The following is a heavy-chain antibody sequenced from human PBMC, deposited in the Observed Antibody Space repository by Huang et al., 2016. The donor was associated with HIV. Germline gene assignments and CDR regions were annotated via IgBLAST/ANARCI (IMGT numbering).Heavy chain of an antibody. CDR3: ASGQRMRESDIVATIPVS. D-gene: IGHD5-12*01. CDR2: INPGKGNT. Sequence: VKKPGASVKVSCKASGYNFTSRGLHWVRQAPGQRLEWMGYINPGKGNTKYSPKFQDRVTLTRDISANTAYMQLSRLTSEDTAVYYCASGQRMRESDIVATIPVSWGKGALVTVSS. J-gene: IGHJ5*02. CDR1: GYNFTSRG. V-gene: IGHV1-3*01.